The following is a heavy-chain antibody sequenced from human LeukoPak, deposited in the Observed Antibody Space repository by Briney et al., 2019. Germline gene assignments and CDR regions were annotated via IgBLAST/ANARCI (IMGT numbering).Heavy chain of an antibody. J-gene: IGHJ6*02. CDR3: ARGRDDILTGSPYYYYGMDV. CDR1: GGSISSDN. CDR2: IYYSGST. Sequence: SETLSLTCIVSGGSISSDNWWSWVRQPPGKGLEWIGYIYYSGSTNYNPSLKSRVTISVDTSKNQFSLKLSSVTAADTAVYYWARGRDDILTGSPYYYYGMDVWGQGTTVTVSS. D-gene: IGHD3-9*01. V-gene: IGHV4-4*02.